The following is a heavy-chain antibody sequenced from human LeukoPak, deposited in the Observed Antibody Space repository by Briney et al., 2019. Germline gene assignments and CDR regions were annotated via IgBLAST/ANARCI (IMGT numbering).Heavy chain of an antibody. CDR3: ARHTATVTTTQDAFDI. CDR2: IYYSGST. J-gene: IGHJ3*02. CDR1: GGSISSYY. V-gene: IGHV4-59*08. D-gene: IGHD4-17*01. Sequence: PSETLSLTCTVSGGSISSYYWSWIRQPPGKGLEWIGYIYYSGSTNYNPSLKSRVTISVDTSKNQFSLKLSSVTAADTAVYYCARHTATVTTTQDAFDIWGQGTMVTVSS.